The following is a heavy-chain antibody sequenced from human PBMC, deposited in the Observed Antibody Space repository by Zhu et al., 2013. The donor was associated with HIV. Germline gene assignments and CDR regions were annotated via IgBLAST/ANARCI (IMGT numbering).Heavy chain of an antibody. Sequence: QVQLVQSGAEVKKPGSSVKVSCKASGGTFYNHAISWVRQAPGQGLEWMGGIIPVLGTANYAQKFQGRVTITADEFTTTAYMKLSSLKSEDTAVYYCARGRGDYSNSAGYYTMDVWGQGTTVTVSS. V-gene: IGHV1-69*01. CDR1: GGTFYNHA. D-gene: IGHD4-4*01. J-gene: IGHJ6*02. CDR3: ARGRGDYSNSAGYYTMDV. CDR2: IIPVLGTA.